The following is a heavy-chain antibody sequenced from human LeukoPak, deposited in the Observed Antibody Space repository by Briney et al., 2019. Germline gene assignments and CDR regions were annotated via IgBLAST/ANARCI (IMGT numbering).Heavy chain of an antibody. Sequence: PSETLSLTCTVSGGSITSYYWSWIRQPAGKGLEWIGRIYSTGTTNYNPSLKSRVTMSVDTSKNQFSLKLSSVTAAATAVYYCARELVGWGVAGLSVGYYFDDWGQGTLVTVFS. CDR1: GGSITSYY. CDR2: IYSTGTT. V-gene: IGHV4-4*07. J-gene: IGHJ4*02. CDR3: ARELVGWGVAGLSVGYYFDD. D-gene: IGHD6-19*01.